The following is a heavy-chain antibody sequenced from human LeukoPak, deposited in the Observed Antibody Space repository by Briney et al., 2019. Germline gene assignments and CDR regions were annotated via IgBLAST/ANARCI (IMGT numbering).Heavy chain of an antibody. Sequence: GGSLRLSCAASGFTFSSYGMSWVRQAPGKGLEWVSAISGSGGSTYYADSVKGRFTISRDNSKTTLYLQMNSLRAEDTAVYYCARGEYGSGSYHIDYWGQGTLVTVSS. CDR2: ISGSGGST. CDR3: ARGEYGSGSYHIDY. J-gene: IGHJ4*02. V-gene: IGHV3-23*01. CDR1: GFTFSSYG. D-gene: IGHD3-10*01.